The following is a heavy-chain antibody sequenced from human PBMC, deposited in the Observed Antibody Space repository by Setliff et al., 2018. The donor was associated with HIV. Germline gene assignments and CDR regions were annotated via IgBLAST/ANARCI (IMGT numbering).Heavy chain of an antibody. CDR3: ARGPRITLIEVVTSDYYYGMDV. V-gene: IGHV4-34*01. Sequence: ETLSLICAAYAGAFSGYYWSWDRQPPGKELEWIGEINHSGSTNDNPSLKSRVTISVDASKNHFSLQVSSVTAADTAVYYCARGPRITLIEVVTSDYYYGMDVWGQGTTVTVSS. D-gene: IGHD3-22*01. CDR1: AGAFSGYY. J-gene: IGHJ6*02. CDR2: INHSGST.